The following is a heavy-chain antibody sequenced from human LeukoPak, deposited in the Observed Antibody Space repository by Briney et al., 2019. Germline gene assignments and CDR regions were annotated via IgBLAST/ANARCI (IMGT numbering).Heavy chain of an antibody. D-gene: IGHD4-23*01. CDR3: ARYGGYGELDY. CDR2: IHPSGGST. CDR1: GYTFTSYY. Sequence: ASVKVSCKASGYTFTSYYMHWVRQAPGQGLEWVGIIHPSGGSTSNAQKFQGRITMTRDTSTSTVYMELSSLRSDDTAVYYCARYGGYGELDYWGQGTLVTVSS. J-gene: IGHJ4*02. V-gene: IGHV1-46*01.